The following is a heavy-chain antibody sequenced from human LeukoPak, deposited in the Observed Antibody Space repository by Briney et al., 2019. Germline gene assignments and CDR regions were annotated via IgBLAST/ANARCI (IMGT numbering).Heavy chain of an antibody. Sequence: ASVKVSCKASGYTFTGYYMHWVRQAPGQGLEWMGWINPNSGGTNYAQKFQGRVTITTDESTSTAYMELSSLRSEDTAVYYCASAGIAAAGNRYWGQGTLVTVSS. CDR3: ASAGIAAAGNRY. CDR2: INPNSGGT. J-gene: IGHJ4*02. CDR1: GYTFTGYY. V-gene: IGHV1-2*02. D-gene: IGHD6-13*01.